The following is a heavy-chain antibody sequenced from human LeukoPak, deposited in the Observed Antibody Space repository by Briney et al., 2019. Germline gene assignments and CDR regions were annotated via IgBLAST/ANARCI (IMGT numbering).Heavy chain of an antibody. CDR3: TRGRVGYYASSGYYDY. CDR1: GFTFSTYG. D-gene: IGHD3-22*01. V-gene: IGHV3-49*04. CDR2: IRSKAYGGTT. Sequence: GGSLRLSCAASGFTFSTYGMSWVRQAPGKGLEWVGFIRSKAYGGTTEYAASVKGRFTISRDDSKSIAYLQMNSLKTEDTAVYYCTRGRVGYYASSGYYDYWGQGTLVTVSS. J-gene: IGHJ4*02.